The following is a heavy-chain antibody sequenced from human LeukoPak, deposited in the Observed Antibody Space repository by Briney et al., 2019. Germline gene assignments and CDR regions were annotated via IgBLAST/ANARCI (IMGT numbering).Heavy chain of an antibody. V-gene: IGHV3-23*01. D-gene: IGHD3-3*01. J-gene: IGHJ5*02. CDR2: ISGSSDNI. Sequence: PGGSLRLSCAASGFTFSSYAMSWVRQAPGKGLEWVSSISGSSDNIYYADSVKGRFTISRDYSTNTLYLEMNSLTTEDTARYYCVYYTIYGVLRWFDPWGQGTLVTVSS. CDR3: VYYTIYGVLRWFDP. CDR1: GFTFSSYA.